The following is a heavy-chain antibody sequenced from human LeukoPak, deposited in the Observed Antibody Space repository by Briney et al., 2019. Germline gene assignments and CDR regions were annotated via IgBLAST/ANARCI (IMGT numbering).Heavy chain of an antibody. Sequence: SETLSLTCTVSGGSISSSSYYWGWIRQPPGKELEWIGSIYYSGSTNYNPSLKSRVTISVDTSKNQFSLKLSSVTAADTAVYYCASHAPGIAVAGGGSLDYWGQGTLVTVSS. CDR2: IYYSGST. J-gene: IGHJ4*02. D-gene: IGHD6-19*01. CDR1: GGSISSSSYY. V-gene: IGHV4-39*07. CDR3: ASHAPGIAVAGGGSLDY.